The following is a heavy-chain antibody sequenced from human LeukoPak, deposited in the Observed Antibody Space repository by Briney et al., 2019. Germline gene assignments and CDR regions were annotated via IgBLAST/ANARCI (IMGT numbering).Heavy chain of an antibody. CDR2: PYFTGSA. V-gene: IGHV4-59*08. CDR3: ARHPPVSVSRPYAFDV. D-gene: IGHD3-16*02. Sequence: PSPTLSPTCSISGDSISPTCWHWIRPHPGEGFEWIGHPYFTGSASYNPSLESRVTMSVDTSKNLFSLNLYSVTAADTAVYYCARHPPVSVSRPYAFDVWGQGRLVTVSS. J-gene: IGHJ3*01. CDR1: GDSISPTC.